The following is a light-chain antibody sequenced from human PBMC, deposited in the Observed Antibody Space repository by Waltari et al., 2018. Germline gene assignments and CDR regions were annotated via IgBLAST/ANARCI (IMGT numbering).Light chain of an antibody. CDR2: GNS. Sequence: QSVLTQPPSVSGAPGQRVTISCTGSGSNIGAGYDVHWYQQLPGTAPKLLIYGNSNRPSGVPDRFSGSKSGTSASLAISGLQAEDEADYHCQSYDGSLSDVVFGGGTKLTVL. CDR3: QSYDGSLSDVV. V-gene: IGLV1-40*01. J-gene: IGLJ2*01. CDR1: GSNIGAGYD.